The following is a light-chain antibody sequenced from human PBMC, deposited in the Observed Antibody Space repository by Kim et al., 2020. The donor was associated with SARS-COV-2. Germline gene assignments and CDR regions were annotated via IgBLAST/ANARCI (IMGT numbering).Light chain of an antibody. CDR1: QNIANR. CDR2: DAS. J-gene: IGKJ2*01. CDR3: QQSNNLPYT. V-gene: IGKV1-33*01. Sequence: ALLGYSVTLTCQTSQNIANRVNWYPPKPGKAPSLLIYDASSLEAGAPSRFSGTGFGTDFTFTIDSLQPEDIATYYCQQSNNLPYTFGLGTKVDIK.